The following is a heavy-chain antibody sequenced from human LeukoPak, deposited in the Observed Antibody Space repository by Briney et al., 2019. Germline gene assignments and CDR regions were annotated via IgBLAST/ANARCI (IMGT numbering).Heavy chain of an antibody. J-gene: IGHJ4*02. Sequence: SETLSLTCTVSGGSVSSGSYYWSWIRQPPGKGLEWIGYIYYSGSTNYNPSLKSRVTISVDTSKNQFSLKLSSVTAADTAVYYCASTGYSSGWYWFDYWGQGTLVTVSS. CDR1: GGSVSSGSYY. CDR2: IYYSGST. V-gene: IGHV4-61*01. D-gene: IGHD6-19*01. CDR3: ASTGYSSGWYWFDY.